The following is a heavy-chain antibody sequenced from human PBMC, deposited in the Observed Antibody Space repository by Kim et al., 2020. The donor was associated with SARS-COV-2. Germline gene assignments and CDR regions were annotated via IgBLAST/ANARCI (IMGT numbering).Heavy chain of an antibody. D-gene: IGHD2-21*02. J-gene: IGHJ3*01. CDR1: GFIFSNFA. CDR3: TRSIPVAAISLPARCSDV. V-gene: IGHV3-30*04. CDR2: ISYDGSNK. Sequence: GSLRLSCAASGFIFSNFAVHWVRQAPGKGLEWVAVISYDGSNKYYSDSVKARFTISRDNSKSTLYLEMNSLSVEDTAIYYCTRSIPVAAISLPARCSDV.